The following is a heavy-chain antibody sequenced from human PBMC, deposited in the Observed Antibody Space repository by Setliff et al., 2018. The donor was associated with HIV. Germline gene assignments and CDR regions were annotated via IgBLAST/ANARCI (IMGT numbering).Heavy chain of an antibody. CDR3: NIYYYYYMDV. J-gene: IGHJ6*03. CDR1: GYSISIGYY. CDR2: IYTRGNT. V-gene: IGHV4-4*07. Sequence: SETLSLTCAVSGYSISIGYYWNWIRQPAGKGLEWIGRIYTRGNTNYNPSLKSRVTISVDTSKNQFSLKLSSVTAADTAVYYCNIYYYYYMDVWGKGTTVTVSS.